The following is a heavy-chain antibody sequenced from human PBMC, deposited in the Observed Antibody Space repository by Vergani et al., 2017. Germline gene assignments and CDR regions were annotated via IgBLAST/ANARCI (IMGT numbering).Heavy chain of an antibody. J-gene: IGHJ4*02. CDR1: GFTVSSNY. CDR3: ARDFSIWWLFDY. CDR2: ISYDGSNK. D-gene: IGHD5-12*01. Sequence: EVQLVESGGGLIQPGGSLRLSCAASGFTVSSNYMSWVRQAPGKGLEWVSVISYDGSNKYYADSVKGRFTISRDNSKNTLYLQMNSLRAEDTAVYYCARDFSIWWLFDYWGQGTLVTVSS. V-gene: IGHV3-66*03.